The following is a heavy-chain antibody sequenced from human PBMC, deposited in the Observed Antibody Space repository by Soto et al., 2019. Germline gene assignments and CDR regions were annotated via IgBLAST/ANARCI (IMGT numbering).Heavy chain of an antibody. V-gene: IGHV3-23*01. J-gene: IGHJ4*02. Sequence: GSLRLSCAASGXTFSSYWMSWVRRAPGKGLEWVSSISDTGETYYADSVKGRFTISRDNSKKKLYLQMNSLRVQDTAVYYCAKRVAYSSSSAYFDYWGQGTLGTVS. CDR2: ISDTGET. D-gene: IGHD6-6*01. CDR1: GXTFSSYW. CDR3: AKRVAYSSSSAYFDY.